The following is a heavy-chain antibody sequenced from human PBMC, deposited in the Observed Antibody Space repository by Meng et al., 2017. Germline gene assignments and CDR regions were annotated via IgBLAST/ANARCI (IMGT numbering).Heavy chain of an antibody. Sequence: QVQLQQWGAGLLKPSETLSLTCAVYGGSFSGYYWSWIRQPPGKGLEWIGEINHSGSTNYNPSLKSRVTISADTSKNQFSLKLSSVTAADTAVYYCARTEDNWFDPWGQGTLVTVSS. V-gene: IGHV4-34*01. CDR3: ARTEDNWFDP. D-gene: IGHD1-14*01. CDR2: INHSGST. J-gene: IGHJ5*02. CDR1: GGSFSGYY.